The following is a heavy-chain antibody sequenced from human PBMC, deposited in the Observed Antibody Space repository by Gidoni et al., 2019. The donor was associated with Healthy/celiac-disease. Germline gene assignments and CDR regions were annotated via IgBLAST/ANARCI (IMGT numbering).Heavy chain of an antibody. CDR2: IYYSGST. Sequence: QLQLQESGPGLVKPSETLSLTCTVPGGSISSSSYYWGWIRQPPGKGLEWIGSIYYSGSTYYNPSLKSRVTISVDTSKNQFSLKLSSVTAADTAVYYCARHPNPRPDFPYSSSRLDYYFDYWGQGTLVTVSS. CDR3: ARHPNPRPDFPYSSSRLDYYFDY. CDR1: GGSISSSSYY. V-gene: IGHV4-39*01. J-gene: IGHJ4*02. D-gene: IGHD6-13*01.